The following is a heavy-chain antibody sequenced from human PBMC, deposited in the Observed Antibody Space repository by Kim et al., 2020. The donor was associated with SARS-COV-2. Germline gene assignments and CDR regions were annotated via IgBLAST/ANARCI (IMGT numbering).Heavy chain of an antibody. V-gene: IGHV1-69*13. CDR3: ARDMARGTVTTCFDY. D-gene: IGHD4-17*01. CDR1: GGTFSSYA. J-gene: IGHJ4*02. CDR2: IIPIFGTA. Sequence: SVKVSCKASGGTFSSYAISWVRQAPGQGLEWMGGIIPIFGTANYAQKFQGRVTITADESTSTAYMELSSLRSEDTAVYYCARDMARGTVTTCFDYWGQGTLVTVSS.